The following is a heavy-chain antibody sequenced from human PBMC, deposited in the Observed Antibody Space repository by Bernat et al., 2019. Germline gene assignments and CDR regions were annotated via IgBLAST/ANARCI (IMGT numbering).Heavy chain of an antibody. Sequence: QVQLQESGPGLVKPSETLSLTCTVSGGSISSYYWSWIRQPPGKGLEWIGYIYYSGSTNYNPSLKSRVTISVDTSKNQFSLKLSSVTAADTAVYYCARDSGIAVAAYDAFNIWGQGTRVTVSS. V-gene: IGHV4-59*01. CDR3: ARDSGIAVAAYDAFNI. CDR2: IYYSGST. J-gene: IGHJ3*02. CDR1: GGSISSYY. D-gene: IGHD6-19*01.